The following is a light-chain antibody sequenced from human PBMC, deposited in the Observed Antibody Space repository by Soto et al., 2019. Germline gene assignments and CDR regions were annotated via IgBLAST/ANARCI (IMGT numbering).Light chain of an antibody. V-gene: IGKV1-33*01. CDR1: QDISNY. Sequence: DIQMTLSPSSLSASVGDRVTITCQASQDISNYLNWYQQKPGKAPKLLIYDASNLETGVPSRFSGSGSGTDFTFTISSLQPEDIATYYCQQYDNLLPTWTFGQGTKVEIK. J-gene: IGKJ1*01. CDR3: QQYDNLLPTWT. CDR2: DAS.